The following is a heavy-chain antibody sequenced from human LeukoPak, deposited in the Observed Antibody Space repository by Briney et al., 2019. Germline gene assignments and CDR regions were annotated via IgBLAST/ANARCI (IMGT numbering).Heavy chain of an antibody. J-gene: IGHJ4*02. CDR2: IKQDGSEK. V-gene: IGHV3-7*01. CDR3: ARLGYCSSTSCFTSMYFDY. Sequence: AGSLRLSCAASGFTFSSYWMSWVRQAPGKGLEWVANIKQDGSEKYYVDSVKGRFTISRDNAKNSLYLQMNSLRAEDTAVYYCARLGYCSSTSCFTSMYFDYWGQGTLVTVSS. CDR1: GFTFSSYW. D-gene: IGHD2-2*02.